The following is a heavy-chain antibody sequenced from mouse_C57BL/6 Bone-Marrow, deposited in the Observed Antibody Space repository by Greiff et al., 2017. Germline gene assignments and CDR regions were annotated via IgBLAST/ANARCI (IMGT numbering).Heavy chain of an antibody. Sequence: VQLQQSGPELVRPGVSVKISCTGSGYTFTDYAMPWVKHSHATSLEWIGVISTYYGDASYNQKFKDKATMTVDKSSSTAYMELARLTSEDSAVYYCARGRGNYGYYFDYWGQGTTRTVSS. CDR3: ARGRGNYGYYFDY. D-gene: IGHD2-1*01. V-gene: IGHV1-67*01. CDR1: GYTFTDYA. J-gene: IGHJ2*01. CDR2: ISTYYGDA.